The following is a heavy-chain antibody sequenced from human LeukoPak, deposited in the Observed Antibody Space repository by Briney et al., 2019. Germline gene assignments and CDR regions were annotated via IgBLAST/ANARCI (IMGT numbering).Heavy chain of an antibody. V-gene: IGHV1-69*13. Sequence: SVKVSCKASGGTFSSYAISWVRQAPGQGLEWMGGIIPIFGTANYAQKFQGRVTITADESTSTAYMELSSLRSEDTAVYYCASLGYYDSSGYYPPLFDYWGQGTLVTVSS. CDR1: GGTFSSYA. D-gene: IGHD3-22*01. J-gene: IGHJ4*02. CDR3: ASLGYYDSSGYYPPLFDY. CDR2: IIPIFGTA.